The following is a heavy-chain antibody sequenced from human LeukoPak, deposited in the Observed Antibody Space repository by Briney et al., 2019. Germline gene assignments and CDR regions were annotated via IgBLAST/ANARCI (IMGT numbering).Heavy chain of an antibody. CDR2: ISSSASTI. J-gene: IGHJ6*02. Sequence: GGSLRLSCAASGFTFSIYSMNWVRQAPGKGLEWVSYISSSASTIYYADSVKGRFTISRDNAKNSLYLQMNSLRDEDTAVYYCARDITIVRGLIGYYYGMDVWGQGTTVTVSS. CDR3: ARDITIVRGLIGYYYGMDV. D-gene: IGHD3-10*01. V-gene: IGHV3-48*02. CDR1: GFTFSIYS.